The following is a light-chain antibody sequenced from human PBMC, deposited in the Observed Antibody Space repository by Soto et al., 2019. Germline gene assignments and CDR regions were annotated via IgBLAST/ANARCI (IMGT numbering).Light chain of an antibody. Sequence: DIQMTQSPSTLSASVGYRVTITCRASQSISSWLAWYQQKPGKAPKLLIYKASSLESGVPSRFSGSGSGTEFTLTISSLQTDDFATYSCQQYNSYSWTFGQGTKVEIK. J-gene: IGKJ1*01. CDR1: QSISSW. V-gene: IGKV1-5*03. CDR2: KAS. CDR3: QQYNSYSWT.